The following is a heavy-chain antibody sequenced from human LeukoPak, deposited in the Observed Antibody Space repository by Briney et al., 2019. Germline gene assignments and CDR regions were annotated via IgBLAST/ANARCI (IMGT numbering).Heavy chain of an antibody. J-gene: IGHJ4*02. V-gene: IGHV3-7*01. CDR2: IKQDGSEK. CDR1: GFIFSNYA. CDR3: ARDKARQSKPADY. D-gene: IGHD6-19*01. Sequence: GGSLRLSCAASGFIFSNYAMSWVRQAPGKGLEWVANIKQDGSEKYYVDSVKGRFTISRDNAKNSLYLQMNSLRAEDTAVYYCARDKARQSKPADYWGQGTLVTVSS.